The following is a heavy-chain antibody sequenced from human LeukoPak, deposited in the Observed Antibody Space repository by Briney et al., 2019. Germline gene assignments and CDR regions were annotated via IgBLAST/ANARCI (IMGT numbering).Heavy chain of an antibody. V-gene: IGHV4-59*01. D-gene: IGHD3-22*01. CDR2: INYSGST. J-gene: IGHJ6*02. Sequence: SETLSLTCSVSGGSIRSYHWNWIRQPPGKGLVWIVYINYSGSTNYNPSLKSRVTILVDTSKNQFSLKVSSVTAADTAVYYCARAPHFHDSSGYYYYYYGMDVWGQGTTVTVSS. CDR1: GGSIRSYH. CDR3: ARAPHFHDSSGYYYYYYGMDV.